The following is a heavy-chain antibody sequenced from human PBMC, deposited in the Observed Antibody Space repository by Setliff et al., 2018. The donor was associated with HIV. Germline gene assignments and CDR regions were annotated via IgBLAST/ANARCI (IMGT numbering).Heavy chain of an antibody. Sequence: PSETLSLTCTVSGGSISRSHLYWGWIRQLPGKGLEWIGYIYYSGSTFYNPSLKSRVSISVDTAKNQFSLKLSSVTAADTAVYYCARGSGWFPYWGQGTLVTVSS. D-gene: IGHD6-19*01. V-gene: IGHV4-30-4*08. CDR2: IYYSGST. CDR1: GGSISRSHLY. J-gene: IGHJ4*02. CDR3: ARGSGWFPY.